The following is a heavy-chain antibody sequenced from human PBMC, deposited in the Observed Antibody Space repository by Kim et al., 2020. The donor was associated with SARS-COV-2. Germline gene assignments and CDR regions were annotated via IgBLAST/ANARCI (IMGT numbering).Heavy chain of an antibody. V-gene: IGHV6-1*01. D-gene: IGHD3-3*01. CDR3: ARESHTIFGVVNAFDI. Sequence: VSVKSRITITPDTAKNQFSLQLNSVTPEDTAVYYCARESHTIFGVVNAFDIWGQGTMVTVSS. J-gene: IGHJ3*02.